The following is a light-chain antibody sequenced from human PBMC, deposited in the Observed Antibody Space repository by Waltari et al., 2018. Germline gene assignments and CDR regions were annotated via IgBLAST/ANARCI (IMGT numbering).Light chain of an antibody. CDR3: GSYTSSSTYV. J-gene: IGLJ1*01. CDR2: DVS. Sequence: QSALTQPASVSGSPGQSITISCTGTSSDVGGYHYVYWYQQHPGKAPKLMIYDVSNRPSGVSSRFSGSKSGNSASLTISGLQAEDEADYYCGSYTSSSTYVFGAGTKVTVL. V-gene: IGLV2-14*03. CDR1: SSDVGGYHY.